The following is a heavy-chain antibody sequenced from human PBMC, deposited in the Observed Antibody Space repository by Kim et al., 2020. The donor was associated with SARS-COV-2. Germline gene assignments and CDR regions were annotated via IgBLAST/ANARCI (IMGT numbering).Heavy chain of an antibody. V-gene: IGHV3-23*01. J-gene: IGHJ4*02. D-gene: IGHD5-18*01. CDR3: ARTRGSYGAYYFDC. Sequence: VKGRVTSSRDKSENTVYLKMNSLRAEDTAIYYCARTRGSYGAYYFDCWGQGTLVTVSS.